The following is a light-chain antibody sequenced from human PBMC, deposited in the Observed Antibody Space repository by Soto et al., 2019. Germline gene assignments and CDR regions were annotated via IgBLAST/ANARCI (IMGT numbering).Light chain of an antibody. Sequence: LTKYPAALSLTAEERTTLSCRASQTVRNNYLAWYQQKPGQAPRLLIYDASSRATGIPDRFSGGGSGTDFTLTSSRLEPEDLAVYYCQQFSSYPLTFGGGTKVDIK. J-gene: IGKJ4*01. CDR2: DAS. CDR1: QTVRNNY. V-gene: IGKV3-20*01. CDR3: QQFSSYPLT.